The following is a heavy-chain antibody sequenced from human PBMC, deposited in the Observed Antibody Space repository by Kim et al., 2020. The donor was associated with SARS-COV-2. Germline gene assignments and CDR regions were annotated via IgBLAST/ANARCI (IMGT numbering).Heavy chain of an antibody. V-gene: IGHV4-31*03. CDR1: GGSISSGGYY. J-gene: IGHJ4*02. Sequence: SETLSLTCTVSGGSISSGGYYWSWIRQHPGKGLEWIGYIYYSGSTYYNPSLKSRVTISVDTSKNQFSLKLGSVTAADTAVYYCARDRGYSYGFDYWGQGTLVTVSS. CDR3: ARDRGYSYGFDY. D-gene: IGHD5-18*01. CDR2: IYYSGST.